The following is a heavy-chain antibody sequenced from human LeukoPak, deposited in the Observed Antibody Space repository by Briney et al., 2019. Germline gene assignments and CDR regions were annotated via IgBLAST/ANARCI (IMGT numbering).Heavy chain of an antibody. Sequence: GGSLRLSCAASGFTFSNAWMSWVRQAPGKGLEWVGRIKSKSDGGTTDYAAPVKGRFSISRDDSIHTLYLQMHSLKTEDTAVYYCTTDPKLQRDYWGQGTLVTVSS. CDR2: IKSKSDGGTT. CDR3: TTDPKLQRDY. D-gene: IGHD6-25*01. J-gene: IGHJ4*02. V-gene: IGHV3-15*01. CDR1: GFTFSNAW.